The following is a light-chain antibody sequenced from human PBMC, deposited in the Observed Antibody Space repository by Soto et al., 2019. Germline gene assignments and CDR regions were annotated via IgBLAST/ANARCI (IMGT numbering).Light chain of an antibody. CDR1: QTISSW. Sequence: DIQMTQSPSTLSGSVGDRVTITCRASQTISSWLAWYQQKPGKAPKLLIYKASTLKSGVPSRFSGSGSGTEFTLTISSLQPDDFATYYCQHYNSFWTFGKGTK. V-gene: IGKV1-5*03. J-gene: IGKJ1*01. CDR2: KAS. CDR3: QHYNSFWT.